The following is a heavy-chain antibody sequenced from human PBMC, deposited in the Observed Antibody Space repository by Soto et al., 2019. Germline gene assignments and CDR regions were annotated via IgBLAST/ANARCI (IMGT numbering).Heavy chain of an antibody. CDR2: INAGNGNT. Sequence: ASVKVSCKASGYTFTSYAMHWVRQAPGQRLEWMGWINAGNGNTKYSQKFQGRVTITRDTSASTAYMELSSLRSENTAVYYCARDPKWGFGVFDPWGQGTLVTVSS. CDR3: ARDPKWGFGVFDP. D-gene: IGHD3-10*01. J-gene: IGHJ5*02. V-gene: IGHV1-3*01. CDR1: GYTFTSYA.